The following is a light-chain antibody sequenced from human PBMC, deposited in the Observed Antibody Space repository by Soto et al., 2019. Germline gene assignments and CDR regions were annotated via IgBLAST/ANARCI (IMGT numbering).Light chain of an antibody. CDR3: HQYDDGPYT. V-gene: IGKV3-15*01. CDR1: QSVSNN. Sequence: EIVLTQSPGTLSLSPGERATLSCRASQSVSNNYLAWYQQKPGQAPRLLIFGASSRATGIPVRFSGSGSGTEFTLTIRSLQSEDFAVYYCHQYDDGPYTFGQGTKVDIK. J-gene: IGKJ2*01. CDR2: GAS.